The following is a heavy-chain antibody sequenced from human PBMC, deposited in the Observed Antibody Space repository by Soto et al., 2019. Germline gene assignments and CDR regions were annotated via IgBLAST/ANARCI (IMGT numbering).Heavy chain of an antibody. D-gene: IGHD6-19*01. CDR1: GGSISDYY. J-gene: IGHJ4*02. CDR3: ARGRHWLDF. CDR2: IYYTGST. V-gene: IGHV4-59*01. Sequence: QVQLQESGPGLVKPSETLSLTCTVSGGSISDYYWSWVRQPPGKGLQWIGYIYYTGSTNYNPSLKTRVTISLAPSENQFSLKLSSVTAADTAVYYCARGRHWLDFWGQGTLLTVSS.